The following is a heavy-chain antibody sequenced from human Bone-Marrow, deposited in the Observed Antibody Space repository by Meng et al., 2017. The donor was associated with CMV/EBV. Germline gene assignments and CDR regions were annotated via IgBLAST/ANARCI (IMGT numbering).Heavy chain of an antibody. Sequence: SQTLSLTCAVYGGSFSGYYWSWIRQPPGKGLEWIGEINHSGSTNYNPSLKSRVTISVDTSKNQFSLKLSSVTAADTAVYYCARSPDYVWGSYRTNYFDYWGQGKLVHVSS. J-gene: IGHJ4*02. CDR2: INHSGST. CDR1: GGSFSGYY. D-gene: IGHD3-16*02. V-gene: IGHV4-34*01. CDR3: ARSPDYVWGSYRTNYFDY.